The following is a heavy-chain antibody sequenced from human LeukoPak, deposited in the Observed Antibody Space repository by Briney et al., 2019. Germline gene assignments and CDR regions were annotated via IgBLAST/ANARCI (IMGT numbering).Heavy chain of an antibody. V-gene: IGHV3-7*01. CDR3: ARGRGRIAVAGTALGY. CDR2: IKQDGSEK. J-gene: IGHJ4*02. Sequence: GGSLRLSCAASGFTFNSYWMSWVRQAPGKGLEWVANIKQDGSEKYYVDSVKGRFTISRDNAKNSLYLQMNSLRAEDTAVYYCARGRGRIAVAGTALGYWGQGTLVTVSS. D-gene: IGHD6-19*01. CDR1: GFTFNSYW.